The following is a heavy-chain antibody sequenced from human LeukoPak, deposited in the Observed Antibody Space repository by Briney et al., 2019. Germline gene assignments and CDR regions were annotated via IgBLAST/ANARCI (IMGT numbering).Heavy chain of an antibody. D-gene: IGHD3-10*01. V-gene: IGHV1-46*01. CDR1: GYTFTSYY. CDR2: INPSGGST. CDR3: TREMVRGVYAY. Sequence: ASVKVSCKASGYTFTSYYMHWVRQAPGQGLEWMGIINPSGGSTRYAQKFQGRVTMTRDMSATTIYMDLSSLRYEDTAVYYCTREMVRGVYAYWGQGTLVTVSS. J-gene: IGHJ4*02.